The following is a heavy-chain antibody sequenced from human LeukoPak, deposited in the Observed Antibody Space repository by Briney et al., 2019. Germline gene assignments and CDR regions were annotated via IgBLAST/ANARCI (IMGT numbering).Heavy chain of an antibody. CDR1: GFTFSQYF. D-gene: IGHD3-22*01. Sequence: GGSLRLSCAGSGFTFSQYFMHWVRQAPGKGLEYLSVISYYGEETYYAESVKGRFTISRDNSKNTLYLQMGSLRAEDTAVYFCARDPSVGGFSGSELDFWGQGTLVTVSS. CDR2: ISYYGEET. CDR3: ARDPSVGGFSGSELDF. J-gene: IGHJ4*02. V-gene: IGHV3-64*02.